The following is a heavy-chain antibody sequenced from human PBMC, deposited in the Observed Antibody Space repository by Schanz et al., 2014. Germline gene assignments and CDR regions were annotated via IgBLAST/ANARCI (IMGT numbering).Heavy chain of an antibody. D-gene: IGHD2-2*02. V-gene: IGHV3-11*06. J-gene: IGHJ4*02. CDR2: ISDSGDST. Sequence: VQLLESGGGLVQPGGSLRLSCAASGFTFSDYYMTWIRQAPGKGLEWVSDISDSGDSTHYADSVKGRFTISRDNAKNSLFLQMNSLRAEDTAVYYCAGGEYQLLYGNWGQGTLVTVSS. CDR3: AGGEYQLLYGN. CDR1: GFTFSDYY.